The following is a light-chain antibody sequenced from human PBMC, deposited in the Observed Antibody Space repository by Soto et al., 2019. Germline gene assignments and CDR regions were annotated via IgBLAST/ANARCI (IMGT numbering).Light chain of an antibody. J-gene: IGLJ3*02. CDR1: SSDIGAYNH. CDR2: EVT. CDR3: SSYTTSDTWV. Sequence: QSALTQPASVSGSPGQSITISCTGTSSDIGAYNHVSWYRQYPGKAPTLMIYEVTNRPSGVSSRFSGSKSGNTASLTISGLQAEDEGDYYCSSYTTSDTWVFGGGTKVTVL. V-gene: IGLV2-14*01.